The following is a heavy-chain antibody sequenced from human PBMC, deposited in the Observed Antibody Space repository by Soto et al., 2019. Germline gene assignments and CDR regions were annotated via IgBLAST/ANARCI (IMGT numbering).Heavy chain of an antibody. J-gene: IGHJ4*02. CDR2: IIPIFGTA. Sequence: QVQLVQSGAEVKKPGSSVKVSCKASGGTFSSYAISWVRQAPGQGLEWMGGIIPIFGTANYAQKFQGRVTITADEYTSTAYMELSSLRSEDTAVYYCARSNYYDSSGYSKPFDYWCQGTLVPVSS. CDR3: ARSNYYDSSGYSKPFDY. CDR1: GGTFSSYA. D-gene: IGHD3-22*01. V-gene: IGHV1-69*01.